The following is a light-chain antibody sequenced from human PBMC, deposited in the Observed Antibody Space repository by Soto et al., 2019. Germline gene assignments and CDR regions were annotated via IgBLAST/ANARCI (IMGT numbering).Light chain of an antibody. V-gene: IGKV3-15*01. CDR2: DAS. Sequence: EVVMTQSPATLSVSPGERVTLSCRASQTISTNLAWYQQRPGQAPRLLIKDASTRATGVPARFSGSGSGTEFPLTISSLESEDFAVYHCQQYHSWPPLTFGGGTKVEVK. J-gene: IGKJ4*01. CDR1: QTISTN. CDR3: QQYHSWPPLT.